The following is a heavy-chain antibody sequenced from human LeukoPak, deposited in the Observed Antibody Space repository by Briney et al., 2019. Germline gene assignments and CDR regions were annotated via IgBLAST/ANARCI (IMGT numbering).Heavy chain of an antibody. Sequence: ASVKVSCKASGYTFTSYYMHWVRQAPGQGLEWMGIINPSGGSTSYAQKFQGRVTMTRDTSTSTVYMELSSLRSEDTAVYYCARDKTTYYYDSSGYSNSMDVGGQGTTVTVSS. V-gene: IGHV1-46*01. CDR2: INPSGGST. D-gene: IGHD3-22*01. CDR3: ARDKTTYYYDSSGYSNSMDV. CDR1: GYTFTSYY. J-gene: IGHJ6*02.